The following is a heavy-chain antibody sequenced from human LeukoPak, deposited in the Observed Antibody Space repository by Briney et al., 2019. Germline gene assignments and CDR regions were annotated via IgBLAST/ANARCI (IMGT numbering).Heavy chain of an antibody. Sequence: GGSLRLSCAAYAFTFSSYAMHWVRQAPGKGLAWVAVISYDGSNKYCADSVKGRFTISRDNSKNTLYLQMNSLRAEDTAVYYCAELGITMIGCVWGKGTTVTISS. D-gene: IGHD3-10*02. CDR3: AELGITMIGCV. V-gene: IGHV3-30*04. CDR1: AFTFSSYA. J-gene: IGHJ6*04. CDR2: ISYDGSNK.